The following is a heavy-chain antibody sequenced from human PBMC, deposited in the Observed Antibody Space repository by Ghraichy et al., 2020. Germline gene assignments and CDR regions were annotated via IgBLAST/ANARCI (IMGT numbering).Heavy chain of an antibody. CDR3: AREGGNYCSGGSCSRDFDY. D-gene: IGHD2-15*01. CDR2: ITSSGTTI. J-gene: IGHJ4*02. Sequence: GESLNTSCAASGFTFSSYAMDWVRQAPGKGLEWLSYITSSGTTIYYADSVKGRFTISRDNAKNSLYLQMSSLRDEDTAVYYCAREGGNYCSGGSCSRDFDYWGQGTLVTVSS. CDR1: GFTFSSYA. V-gene: IGHV3-48*02.